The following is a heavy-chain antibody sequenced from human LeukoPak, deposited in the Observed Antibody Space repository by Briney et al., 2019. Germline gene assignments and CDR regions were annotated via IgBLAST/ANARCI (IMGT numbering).Heavy chain of an antibody. CDR2: VKSKGSGRTT. CDR3: TTGITMVRGVIHLIDY. V-gene: IGHV3-15*01. D-gene: IGHD3-10*01. CDR1: GFSFTDAW. Sequence: GGSHRLSCAASGFSFTDAWMTWVRQAPGRGLEWIGLVKSKGSGRTTDYAAPVKGRFTISRDDSKNTLYLQMNNLKTEDTAVYYCTTGITMVRGVIHLIDYWGQGTLVTVSS. J-gene: IGHJ4*02.